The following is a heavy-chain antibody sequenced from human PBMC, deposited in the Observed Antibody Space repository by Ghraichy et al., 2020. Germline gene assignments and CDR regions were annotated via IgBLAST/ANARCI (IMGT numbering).Heavy chain of an antibody. CDR3: ASAAWKYYYDSSGYWDY. D-gene: IGHD3-22*01. CDR1: GFTFSSYW. CDR2: IKLDGSEN. V-gene: IGHV3-7*03. Sequence: GGSLRLSCAASGFTFSSYWMSWVRQAPGKGLKWVAIIKLDGSENYYVDSANGRFTISRDNAKNSLYLKMNRLRPEDTAVYYCASAAWKYYYDSSGYWDYWGQGTLVTVSS. J-gene: IGHJ4*02.